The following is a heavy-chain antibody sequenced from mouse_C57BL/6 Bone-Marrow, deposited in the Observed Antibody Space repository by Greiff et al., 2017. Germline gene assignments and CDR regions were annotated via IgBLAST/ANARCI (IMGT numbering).Heavy chain of an antibody. D-gene: IGHD2-3*01. CDR2: IRSKSNNYAT. Sequence: EVQLVESGGGLVQPKGSLKLSCAASGFSFNTYAMNWVRQAPGKGLEWVARIRSKSNNYATYYADSVKDRFTISRDDSESMLYLQMNNLKTEDTAMYYCVRHEGDGYHKDYFDYWGQGTTLTVSS. V-gene: IGHV10-1*01. J-gene: IGHJ2*01. CDR1: GFSFNTYA. CDR3: VRHEGDGYHKDYFDY.